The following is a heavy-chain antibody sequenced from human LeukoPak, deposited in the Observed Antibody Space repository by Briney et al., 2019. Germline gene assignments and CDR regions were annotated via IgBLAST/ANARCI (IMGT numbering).Heavy chain of an antibody. D-gene: IGHD6-13*01. J-gene: IGHJ6*02. V-gene: IGHV3-30*02. Sequence: DSVKGRFTISRDNSKNTLYLQMNSLRAEDTAVYYCAKSCRSNNSGMDVWGQGTTVTVSS. CDR3: AKSCRSNNSGMDV.